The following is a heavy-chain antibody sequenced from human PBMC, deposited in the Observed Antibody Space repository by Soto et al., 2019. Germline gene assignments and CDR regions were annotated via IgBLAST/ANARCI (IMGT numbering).Heavy chain of an antibody. CDR3: ARAYYDYVWGSYRLDY. V-gene: IGHV4-4*02. J-gene: IGHJ4*02. CDR2: IYHSGST. Sequence: LSLTCAVSGGSISSSNWWSWVRQPPGKGLEWIGEIYHSGSTNYNPSLKSRVTISVDKSKNQFSLKLSSVTAADTAVYYCARAYYDYVWGSYRLDYWGQGTLVTVSS. CDR1: GGSISSSNW. D-gene: IGHD3-16*02.